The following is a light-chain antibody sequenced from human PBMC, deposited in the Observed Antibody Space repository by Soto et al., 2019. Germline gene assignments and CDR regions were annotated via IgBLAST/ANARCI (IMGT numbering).Light chain of an antibody. CDR1: QSVSSSY. Sequence: ESVLTQSPGTLSLSPGEGATLSCRASQSVSSSYIAWYQQRPGQTPSLLIYGASTRATGIPDRFSGSGSGTHFTLTISSLEPEDFAVYYCQQRNNWPWTFGQGTKVDIK. CDR2: GAS. J-gene: IGKJ1*01. V-gene: IGKV3D-20*02. CDR3: QQRNNWPWT.